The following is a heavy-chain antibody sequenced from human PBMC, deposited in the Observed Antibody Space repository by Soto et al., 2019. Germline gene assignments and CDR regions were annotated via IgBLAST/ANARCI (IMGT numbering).Heavy chain of an antibody. D-gene: IGHD3-10*01. V-gene: IGHV4-30-4*01. J-gene: IGHJ4*02. CDR3: TREGRPDVINVY. CDR2: ISYRGTS. CDR1: GGSISNDDYY. Sequence: PSETLSLTCTVSGGSISNDDYYWNWIRQPPGKGLEWIGYISYRGTSYYNPSLKNRVSISMDTSNNQFSLKLTSVTAADTAVYYCTREGRPDVINVYWGQGILVTVSS.